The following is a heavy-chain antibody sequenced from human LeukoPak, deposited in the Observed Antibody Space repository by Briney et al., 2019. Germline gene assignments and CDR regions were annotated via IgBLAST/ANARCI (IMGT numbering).Heavy chain of an antibody. D-gene: IGHD3-22*01. CDR2: INPNSGGT. J-gene: IGHJ4*02. CDR3: ARDSRIVVLNYCFDY. CDR1: GYTFTGYY. V-gene: IGHV1-2*02. Sequence: ASVKVSCKASGYTFTGYYMHWVRQAPGQGLEWMGWINPNSGGTNYAQKFQGRVTMTRDTSISTAYMELSRLRSDDTAVYYCARDSRIVVLNYCFDYWGQGTLVTVSS.